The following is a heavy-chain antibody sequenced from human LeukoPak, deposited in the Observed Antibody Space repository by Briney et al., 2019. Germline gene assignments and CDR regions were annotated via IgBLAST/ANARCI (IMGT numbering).Heavy chain of an antibody. CDR2: ISSGSSYI. V-gene: IGHV3-21*01. J-gene: IGHJ3*02. Sequence: GGSLRLSCAASGFIFSSYEMNWVRQAPGKGLEWVSSISSGSSYINYADSVKGRFTISRDNAKNSLFPQMNSLRAEDTAVYYCGRNDAIDIWGQGTMVTVSS. CDR1: GFIFSSYE. CDR3: GRNDAIDI.